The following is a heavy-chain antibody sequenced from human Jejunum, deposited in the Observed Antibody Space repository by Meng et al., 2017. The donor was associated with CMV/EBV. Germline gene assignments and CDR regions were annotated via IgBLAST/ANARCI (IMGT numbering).Heavy chain of an antibody. CDR2: IHYTGST. V-gene: IGHV4-61*01. D-gene: IGHD1-1*01. CDR3: ARYIPASINFRYYFDY. CDR1: VGSGSYY. J-gene: IGHJ4*02. Sequence: VGSGSYYWSWIRQAPGKGLEWIGFIHYTGSTKYNPSLRSRVTISSDTSKNEFSLKLNSVTAADTAVYYCARYIPASINFRYYFDYWGQGALVTVSS.